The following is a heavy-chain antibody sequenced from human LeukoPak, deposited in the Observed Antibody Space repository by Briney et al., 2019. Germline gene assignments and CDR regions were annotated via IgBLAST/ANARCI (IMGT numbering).Heavy chain of an antibody. V-gene: IGHV3-48*01. CDR3: AREDIVVVPAAIPHPYYYYMDV. Sequence: PGGSLRLSCAASGFTFSSYSMNWVCQAPGKGLEWVSYISSSSSTIYYADSVKGRFTISRDNAKNSLYLQMNSLRAEDTAVYYCAREDIVVVPAAIPHPYYYYMDVWGKGTTVTVSS. CDR1: GFTFSSYS. J-gene: IGHJ6*03. CDR2: ISSSSSTI. D-gene: IGHD2-2*01.